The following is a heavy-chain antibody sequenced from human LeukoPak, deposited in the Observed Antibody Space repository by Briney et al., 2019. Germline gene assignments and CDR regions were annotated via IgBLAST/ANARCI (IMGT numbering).Heavy chain of an antibody. D-gene: IGHD2-15*01. CDR1: GGSVSSGSYY. CDR2: IYYSGST. CDR3: ASPRLPYYYYYGMDV. Sequence: PSETLSLTCTVSGGSVSSGSYYWSWIRQPPGKGLEWIGYIYYSGSTNYNPSLKSRVTISVDTSKNQFSLKLSSVTAADTAVYYCASPRLPYYYYYGMDVWGQGTTVTVSS. J-gene: IGHJ6*02. V-gene: IGHV4-61*01.